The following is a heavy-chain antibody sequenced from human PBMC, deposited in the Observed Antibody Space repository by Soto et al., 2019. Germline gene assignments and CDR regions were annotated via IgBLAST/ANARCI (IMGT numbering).Heavy chain of an antibody. Sequence: SETLSLTCTVSGGSISSGGYYWSWIRQHPGKGLEWIGYIYYSGSTYYNPSLKSRVTISVDTSKNQFSLKLSSVTAADTAVYYCARDHIGYCSGGSCYNNCFEPWGQGTLVTVSS. V-gene: IGHV4-31*03. D-gene: IGHD2-15*01. CDR2: IYYSGST. CDR1: GGSISSGGYY. CDR3: ARDHIGYCSGGSCYNNCFEP. J-gene: IGHJ5*02.